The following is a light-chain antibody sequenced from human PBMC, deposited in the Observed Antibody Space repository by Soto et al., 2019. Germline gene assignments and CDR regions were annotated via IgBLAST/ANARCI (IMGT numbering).Light chain of an antibody. CDR2: GNS. CDR3: QSYDSSLSGV. Sequence: QSVLTQPPSVSGAPGQRVTISCTGSSSNIGAGYDVHWYQQLPGTPPNLLIYGNSNRPSGVPDRFSGSKSGTSASLAITGLQAEDEADYYCQSYDSSLSGVFGGGTKLTVL. J-gene: IGLJ3*02. CDR1: SSNIGAGYD. V-gene: IGLV1-40*01.